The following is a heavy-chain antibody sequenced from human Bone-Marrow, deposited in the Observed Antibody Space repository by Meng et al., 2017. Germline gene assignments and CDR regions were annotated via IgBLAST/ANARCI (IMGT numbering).Heavy chain of an antibody. V-gene: IGHV4-4*02. J-gene: IGHJ4*02. CDR1: RVSISSPNW. D-gene: IGHD6-13*01. CDR2: IHQDGYT. Sequence: QVQLQESGPGLVKPSGTLSLPCAVARVSISSPNWWGWVRQPPGKGLEWIGEIHQDGYTNYSPSLKSRVTISVEKSRNQFSLKLNSLTAADTAVYYCARLGPPIAAGDPFDYWGQGTLVTVSS. CDR3: ARLGPPIAAGDPFDY.